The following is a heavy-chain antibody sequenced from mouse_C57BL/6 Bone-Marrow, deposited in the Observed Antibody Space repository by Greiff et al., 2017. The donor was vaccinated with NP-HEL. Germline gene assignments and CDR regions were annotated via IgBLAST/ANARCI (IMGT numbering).Heavy chain of an antibody. CDR3: ARVSPNWAHFDY. D-gene: IGHD4-1*01. Sequence: EVQLVESGGGLVQPGGSLKLSCAASGFTFSDYGMAWVRQAPRKGPEWVAFISNLAYSIYYADNVTGRFTISRENAKNTLYLEMSSLRSEDTAMYYCARVSPNWAHFDYWGQGTTLTVSS. CDR2: ISNLAYSI. J-gene: IGHJ2*01. V-gene: IGHV5-15*01. CDR1: GFTFSDYG.